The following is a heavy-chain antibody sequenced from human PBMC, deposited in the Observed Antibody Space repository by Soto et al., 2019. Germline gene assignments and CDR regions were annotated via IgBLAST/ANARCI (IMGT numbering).Heavy chain of an antibody. D-gene: IGHD6-13*01. CDR3: AREIDRSSWYLRPLVWFYP. V-gene: IGHV1-69*08. J-gene: IGHJ5*02. CDR1: GGTVSSYT. CDR2: IIPSHGIA. Sequence: QVQLVQSGAEVQKPGSSVKVSCKASGGTVSSYTISWVRQAPGQGLEWMGRIIPSHGIANNAQKFQGRVTSTADKSTSTAYMELRSLRTEDTAVYYCAREIDRSSWYLRPLVWFYPWGQGTLVTVSS.